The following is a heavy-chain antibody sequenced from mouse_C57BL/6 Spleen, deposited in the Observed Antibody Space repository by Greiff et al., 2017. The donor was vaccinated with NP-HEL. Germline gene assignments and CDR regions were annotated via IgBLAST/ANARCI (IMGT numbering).Heavy chain of an antibody. D-gene: IGHD2-4*01. CDR2: IRLKSDNYAT. V-gene: IGHV6-3*01. J-gene: IGHJ4*01. CDR3: TTIYYDYDRAMDY. Sequence: EVKVEESGGGLVQPGGSMKLSCVASGFTFSNYWMNWVRQSPEKGLEWVAQIRLKSDNYATHYAVSVKGRFTISRDDSKSSVYLQMNNLRAEDTGIYYCTTIYYDYDRAMDYWGQGTSVTVSS. CDR1: GFTFSNYW.